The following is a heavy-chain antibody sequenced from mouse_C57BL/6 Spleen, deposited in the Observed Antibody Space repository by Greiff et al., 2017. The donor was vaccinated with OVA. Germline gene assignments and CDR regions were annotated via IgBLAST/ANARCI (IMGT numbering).Heavy chain of an antibody. J-gene: IGHJ3*01. CDR1: GYTFTSYW. CDR3: ASYYGSSPFAY. D-gene: IGHD1-1*01. CDR2: IYPSDSET. Sequence: VQLQQSGAELVRPGSSVKLSCKASGYTFTSYWMDWVKQRPGQGLEWIGNIYPSDSETHYNQKFKDKATLTVDKSSSTAYMQLSSLTSEDSAVYYCASYYGSSPFAYWGQGTLVTVSA. V-gene: IGHV1-61*01.